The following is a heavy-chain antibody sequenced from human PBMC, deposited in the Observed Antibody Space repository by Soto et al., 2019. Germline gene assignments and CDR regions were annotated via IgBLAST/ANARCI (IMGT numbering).Heavy chain of an antibody. CDR2: IGTAGDT. D-gene: IGHD3-16*02. J-gene: IGHJ1*01. V-gene: IGHV3-13*01. CDR1: GFTFSSYD. Sequence: EVQLVESGGGLVQPGGSLRLSWAASGFTFSSYDMHWVRQATGKGLEWVSAIGTAGDTYYPGSVKGRFTISRENAKNSLYLQMNSLRAEDTAVYYCARAGPRAASGVINAEYFQHWGQGTLVTVSS. CDR3: ARAGPRAASGVINAEYFQH.